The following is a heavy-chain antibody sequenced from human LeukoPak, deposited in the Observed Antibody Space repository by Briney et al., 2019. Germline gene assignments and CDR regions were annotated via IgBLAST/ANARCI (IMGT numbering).Heavy chain of an antibody. V-gene: IGHV3-30-3*01. CDR2: ISYDGSNK. CDR3: AREGRSMVRGVTRSWLDP. D-gene: IGHD3-10*01. J-gene: IGHJ5*02. CDR1: GFTFSSYA. Sequence: PGRSLRLSCAASGFTFSSYAMHWVRQAPGKGLEWVAVISYDGSNKYYADSVKGRFTISRDNSKNTLYLQMNSLRAEDTAVYYCAREGRSMVRGVTRSWLDPWGQGTLVTVSS.